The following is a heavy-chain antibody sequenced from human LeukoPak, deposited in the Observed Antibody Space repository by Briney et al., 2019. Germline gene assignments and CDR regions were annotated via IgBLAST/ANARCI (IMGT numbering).Heavy chain of an antibody. CDR3: ARDRSSGWYPRVALDY. V-gene: IGHV1-2*02. D-gene: IGHD6-19*01. J-gene: IGHJ4*02. CDR1: GYTFTGYY. Sequence: GASVKVSCKASGYTFTGYYMHWVRQAPGQGLEWMGWINPNSGGTNYAQKFQGRVTMTRDTSISTAYMELSRLRSEDTAVYYCARDRSSGWYPRVALDYWGQGTLVTVSS. CDR2: INPNSGGT.